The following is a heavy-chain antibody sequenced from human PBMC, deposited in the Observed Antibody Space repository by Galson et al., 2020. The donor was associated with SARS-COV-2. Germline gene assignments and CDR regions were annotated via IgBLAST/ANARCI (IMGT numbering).Heavy chain of an antibody. CDR3: ARPSNGRGWYCDF. D-gene: IGHD1-1*01. CDR1: GDSIISYY. J-gene: IGHJ2*01. V-gene: IGHV4-59*08. CDR2: IYYTGTT. Sequence: SETLSLTCTVSGDSIISYYWSWLRQPPGKGLEWIGYIYYTGTTDYNPSLKKRVTISVDTSKNQFSLKLSSVTAADTAVYYCARPSNGRGWYCDFWGRGTLVTVSS.